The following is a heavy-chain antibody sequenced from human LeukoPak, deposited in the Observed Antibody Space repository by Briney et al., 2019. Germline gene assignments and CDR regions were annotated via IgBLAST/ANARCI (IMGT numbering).Heavy chain of an antibody. Sequence: GGSLRLSCAASGFTFSSYAMSWVRQAPGKGLEWVSAISGSGGSTYYADSVKGRFTISRDNSKNTLYLQMNSLRAEDTAVYYCATPGPGSGSYYPYFDYWGQGTLVTVSS. J-gene: IGHJ4*02. CDR1: GFTFSSYA. V-gene: IGHV3-23*01. D-gene: IGHD3-10*01. CDR3: ATPGPGSGSYYPYFDY. CDR2: ISGSGGST.